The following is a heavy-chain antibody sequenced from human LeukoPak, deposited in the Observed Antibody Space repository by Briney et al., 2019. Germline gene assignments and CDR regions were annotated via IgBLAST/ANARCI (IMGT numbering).Heavy chain of an antibody. CDR1: GFTFSSYS. CDR2: TRSKANSYTT. J-gene: IGHJ4*02. CDR3: ARGTDYGSGSPLIDY. Sequence: GGSLRLSCAASGFTFSSYSMNWVRQAPGKGLEWVGRTRSKANSYTTEYAASVKGRFTISRDDSKNSLYLQMNSLKTEDTAVYYCARGTDYGSGSPLIDYWGQGTLVTVSS. V-gene: IGHV3-72*01. D-gene: IGHD3-10*01.